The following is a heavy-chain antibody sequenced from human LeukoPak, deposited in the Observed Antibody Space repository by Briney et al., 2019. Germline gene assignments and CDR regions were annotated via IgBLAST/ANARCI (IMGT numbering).Heavy chain of an antibody. Sequence: GGSLRLSCAASGFTFSSYGMHWVRQAPGKGLEWVAVISYDGSNKYYADSVKGRFTISRDNSKNTLYLQMNSLRAEDTAVYYCAKGSRTYYYDSSGLSDAFDIWGQGTMVTVSS. CDR2: ISYDGSNK. V-gene: IGHV3-30*18. CDR3: AKGSRTYYYDSSGLSDAFDI. D-gene: IGHD3-22*01. CDR1: GFTFSSYG. J-gene: IGHJ3*02.